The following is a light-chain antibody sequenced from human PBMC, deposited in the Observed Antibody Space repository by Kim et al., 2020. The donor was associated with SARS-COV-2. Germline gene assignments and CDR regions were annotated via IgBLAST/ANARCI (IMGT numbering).Light chain of an antibody. CDR1: QSVYSGY. CDR2: GAS. CDR3: QQYTGSSFT. J-gene: IGKJ2*01. V-gene: IGKV3-20*01. Sequence: EVVLTQSPGTLSLSPGERATLSCRASQSVYSGYFGWYQQKPGQAPRLLIYGASNRATGIPDRFSGSGSGTDFSLTISRLEPEDFAVYYCQQYTGSSFTFGQGTKLGI.